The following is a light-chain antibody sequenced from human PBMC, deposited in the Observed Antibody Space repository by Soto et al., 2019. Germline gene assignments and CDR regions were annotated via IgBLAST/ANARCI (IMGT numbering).Light chain of an antibody. CDR1: SSDVGGYDF. J-gene: IGLJ1*01. CDR2: DVT. Sequence: QSALTQPRSVSGSPGQSVTVSCTGTSSDVGGYDFVSWYQQHPGKAPKLLIYDVTKRPSGVPDRFSGSKSGNTASLTISGLQAEDEAVYFCCPYAATYVYVFGTGTKLTVL. CDR3: CPYAATYVYV. V-gene: IGLV2-11*01.